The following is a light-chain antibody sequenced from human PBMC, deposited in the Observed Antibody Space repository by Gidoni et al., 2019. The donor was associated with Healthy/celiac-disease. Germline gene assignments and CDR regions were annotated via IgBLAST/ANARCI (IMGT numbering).Light chain of an antibody. CDR2: WAS. CDR3: QQYYSTPPLT. CDR1: QSVLYSSNNKNY. Sequence: DIVMTQSPDSLAVSLGERATINCNSSQSVLYSSNNKNYLAWYQQKPGQPPKLLIYWASTRESGVPDRVSGSGSGTDFTLTISSLQAEDVAVYYCQQYYSTPPLTFGGGTKVEIK. V-gene: IGKV4-1*01. J-gene: IGKJ4*01.